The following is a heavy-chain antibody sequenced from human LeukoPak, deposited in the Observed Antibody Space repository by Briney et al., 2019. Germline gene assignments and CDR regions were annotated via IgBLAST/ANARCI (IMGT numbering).Heavy chain of an antibody. D-gene: IGHD6-19*01. CDR2: IYYTGST. V-gene: IGHV4-59*08. CDR3: ARLSTTSGWYSWFDP. J-gene: IGHJ5*02. Sequence: SETLSLTCAVSGGSISNSYWRWIRQPPGKGLECIGYIYYTGSTTYNPSLKSRVTISVDSSKNQFSLRLSSVTAADTAVYYCARLSTTSGWYSWFDPWGQGTLVTVSS. CDR1: GGSISNSY.